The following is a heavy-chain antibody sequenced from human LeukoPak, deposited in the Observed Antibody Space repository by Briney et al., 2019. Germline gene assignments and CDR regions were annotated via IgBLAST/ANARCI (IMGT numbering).Heavy chain of an antibody. J-gene: IGHJ4*02. Sequence: PGGSLRLSCAASGFTFSSYSMNWVRQAPGKGLEWVSSISSSSSYIYYADSVKGRFTISRDNAKNSLYLQMNSLRAEDTAVYYCARIVSGWYPSDYWGQGTLVTVSS. CDR3: ARIVSGWYPSDY. V-gene: IGHV3-21*01. CDR2: ISSSSSYI. CDR1: GFTFSSYS. D-gene: IGHD6-13*01.